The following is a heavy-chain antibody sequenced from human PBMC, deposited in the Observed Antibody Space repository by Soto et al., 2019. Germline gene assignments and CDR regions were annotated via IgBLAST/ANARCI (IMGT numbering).Heavy chain of an antibody. J-gene: IGHJ4*02. CDR1: GFTFSSCA. CDR2: ISCSGGST. V-gene: IGHV3-23*01. Sequence: PGGSLRLSCAASGFTFSSCAMSWVRQAPGKGLEWVSAISCSGGSTYYADSVKGRFTISRDNSNNTLYLQMNSLRAEDTAVYYCAKNSGGRWELRRIGFDXWGQGTMLTVSX. D-gene: IGHD1-26*01. CDR3: AKNSGGRWELRRIGFDX.